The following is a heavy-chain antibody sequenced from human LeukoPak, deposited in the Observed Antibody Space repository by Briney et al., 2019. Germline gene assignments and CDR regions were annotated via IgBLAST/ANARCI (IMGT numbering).Heavy chain of an antibody. CDR1: GFTFSSFA. J-gene: IGHJ4*02. D-gene: IGHD2-15*01. V-gene: IGHV3-64D*09. CDR3: VRREEISGHYDY. CDR2: IRSSGGST. Sequence: PGGSLRLSCAASGFTFSSFAMHWVRQAPGKGLEYVSGIRSSGGSTNYADSVKGRFTISRDNSKNTLYLQMSSLRAEDTAMYYCVRREEISGHYDYWGQGTLVTVSS.